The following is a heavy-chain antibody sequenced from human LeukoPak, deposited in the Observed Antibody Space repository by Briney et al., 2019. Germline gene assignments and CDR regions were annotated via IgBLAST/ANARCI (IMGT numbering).Heavy chain of an antibody. V-gene: IGHV4-61*01. Sequence: SETLSLTCNVSGGSVSRSNYYWTWIRQPPGKGLEWIGYMYYSGSTYYNPSLKSRVTISIDTSKNQFSLKLSSVTAADTAVYYCAREGYSSGWYAYWGQGTLVTVSS. D-gene: IGHD6-19*01. J-gene: IGHJ4*02. CDR3: AREGYSSGWYAY. CDR1: GGSVSRSNYY. CDR2: MYYSGST.